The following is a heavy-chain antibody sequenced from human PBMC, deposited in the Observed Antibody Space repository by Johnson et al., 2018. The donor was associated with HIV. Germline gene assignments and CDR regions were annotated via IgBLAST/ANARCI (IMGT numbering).Heavy chain of an antibody. CDR3: ARDGVAGTSGDI. Sequence: QVQLVESGGGVVQPGRSLRLSCAASGFTFSSYGMHWVRQAPGKGLEWVAVISYDGSNKYYADSVKGRFTISRDNSKNTLYLQMNSLRAEDTAVYYCARDGVAGTSGDIWGQGTMVTVSS. CDR2: ISYDGSNK. CDR1: GFTFSSYG. J-gene: IGHJ3*02. D-gene: IGHD6-19*01. V-gene: IGHV3-30*03.